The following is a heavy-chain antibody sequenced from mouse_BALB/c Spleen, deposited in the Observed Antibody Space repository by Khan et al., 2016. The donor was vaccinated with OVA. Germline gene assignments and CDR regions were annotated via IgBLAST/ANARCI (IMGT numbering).Heavy chain of an antibody. CDR2: ISSGGSYT. Sequence: EVELVESGGDLVKPGGSLKLSCAASGFTFSSFGMSWIRQTPDKRLEWVATISSGGSYTYYPASVKGRFTIYRDHAKNTLYLQMSRLKSEDTAMYYCARQYSNSFFEYWGQGTTRTVSS. CDR3: ARQYSNSFFEY. J-gene: IGHJ2*01. CDR1: GFTFSSFG. D-gene: IGHD2-5*01. V-gene: IGHV5-6*01.